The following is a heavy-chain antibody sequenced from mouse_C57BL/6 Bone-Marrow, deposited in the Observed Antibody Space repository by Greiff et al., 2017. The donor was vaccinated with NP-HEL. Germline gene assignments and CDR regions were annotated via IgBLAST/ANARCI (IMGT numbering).Heavy chain of an antibody. CDR3: GRRVYSSSHWNFDV. J-gene: IGHJ1*03. Sequence: QVQLQQSGAELASPGASVTLSCKASGYTFTDHIMTWVKKRPGQGLEWIGRIYPVSGETNYNQKFMGKATFSVDRSSSTVYMVLNSLTSADTAVYYCGRRVYSSSHWNFDVWGTGTTVTVSS. CDR2: IYPVSGET. D-gene: IGHD1-1*01. CDR1: GYTFTDHI. V-gene: IGHV1-11*01.